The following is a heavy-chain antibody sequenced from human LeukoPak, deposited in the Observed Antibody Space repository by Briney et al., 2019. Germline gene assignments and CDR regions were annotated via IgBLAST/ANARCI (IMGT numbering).Heavy chain of an antibody. CDR2: ISGSGAST. J-gene: IGHJ3*02. CDR3: AREWSAFDI. Sequence: GGSLRLSCAASGFTFSSYAVSWVRQAPGKGLEWVSAISGSGASTYYADSVKGRFTISRDNAKNSLYLQMNSLRAEDTAVYYCAREWSAFDIWGQGTMVTVSS. D-gene: IGHD2-8*01. CDR1: GFTFSSYA. V-gene: IGHV3-23*01.